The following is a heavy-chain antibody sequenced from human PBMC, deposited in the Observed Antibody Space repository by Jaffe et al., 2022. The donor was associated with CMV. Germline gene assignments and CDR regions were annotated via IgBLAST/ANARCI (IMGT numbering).Heavy chain of an antibody. CDR2: IIYSGTTT. CDR1: GFAFSSFD. J-gene: IGHJ4*02. V-gene: IGHV3-23*04. CDR3: AKHLVRTHDY. Sequence: EVQLVESGGGLVQPGGSLRLSCAASGFAFSSFDMSWVRQAPGKGLQWVSGIIYSGTTTYYADSVKGRFTISRDNSKNIVYLQMDSLRAEDTAIYYCAKHLVRTHDYWGQGTLVTVSS.